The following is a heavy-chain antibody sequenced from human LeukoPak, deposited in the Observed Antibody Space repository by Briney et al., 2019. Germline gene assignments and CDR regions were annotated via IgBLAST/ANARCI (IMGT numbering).Heavy chain of an antibody. Sequence: KPSETLSLTCGVYGVSFSGYYWSWIRQPPGKGLEWIGKINHSGSTNYNPSLKSRATISVDTSKSQFSLKLSSVTAADTAVYYCASLRGTSFYYDSGGYLGYWGQGTLVTVPS. J-gene: IGHJ4*02. CDR2: INHSGST. V-gene: IGHV4-34*01. D-gene: IGHD3-22*01. CDR1: GVSFSGYY. CDR3: ASLRGTSFYYDSGGYLGY.